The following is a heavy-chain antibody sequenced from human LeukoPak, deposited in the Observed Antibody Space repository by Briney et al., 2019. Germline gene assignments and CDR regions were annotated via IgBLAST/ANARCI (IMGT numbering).Heavy chain of an antibody. V-gene: IGHV3-7*01. Sequence: PGGSLRLSCAASGFTFSSYWMSWVRQAPGKGLEWVANIKQDGSEKYYVDSVKGRFTISRDNAKNSLYLQMNSLRAEDTAVYYCARTTYYYDSSGYWAYWGQGTLVTVSS. CDR2: IKQDGSEK. CDR3: ARTTYYYDSSGYWAY. D-gene: IGHD3-22*01. J-gene: IGHJ4*02. CDR1: GFTFSSYW.